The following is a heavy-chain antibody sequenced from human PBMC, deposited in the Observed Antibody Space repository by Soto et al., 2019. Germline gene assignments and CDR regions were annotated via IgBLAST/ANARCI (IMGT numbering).Heavy chain of an antibody. Sequence: PGGSLRLSCAASGFTLSNAWMSWVRQAPGKGLEWVGRIKSKSDGGTTDYAAPVNGRFTISRDDSKNTLYLQMNSLKTEDTAVYFCSAPPPMGSTHEYWGQGALVTVSS. CDR2: IKSKSDGGTT. CDR3: SAPPPMGSTHEY. D-gene: IGHD1-26*01. J-gene: IGHJ4*02. V-gene: IGHV3-15*01. CDR1: GFTLSNAW.